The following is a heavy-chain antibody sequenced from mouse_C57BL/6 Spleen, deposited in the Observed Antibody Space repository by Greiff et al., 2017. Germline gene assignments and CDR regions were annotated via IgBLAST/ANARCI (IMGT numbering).Heavy chain of an antibody. Sequence: EVQLVESGGGLVKPGGSLKLSCAASGFTFSSYAMSWVRQTPEKRLEWVATISDGGSYTYYPDNVKGRFTISRDNAKNNLYLQMSHLKSEDTAMYYCARDGWLLPYYFDYWGQGTTLTVSS. CDR1: GFTFSSYA. CDR3: ARDGWLLPYYFDY. CDR2: ISDGGSYT. J-gene: IGHJ2*01. V-gene: IGHV5-4*01. D-gene: IGHD2-3*01.